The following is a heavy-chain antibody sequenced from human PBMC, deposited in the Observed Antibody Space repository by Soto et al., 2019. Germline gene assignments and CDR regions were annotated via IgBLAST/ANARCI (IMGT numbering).Heavy chain of an antibody. CDR2: ITSDGNIR. CDR3: ARALIPYCSRNSCRYFDY. V-gene: IGHV3-30-3*01. J-gene: IGHJ4*02. D-gene: IGHD2-8*01. CDR1: GFTFSSYT. Sequence: GGSLRLSCAASGFTFSSYTMHWVRQAPGKGLEWVAVITSDGNIRLYADSVKGRSSISRDTSKDTLYLQMSSLRPEDTAVYYCARALIPYCSRNSCRYFDYWGQGTLVTVSS.